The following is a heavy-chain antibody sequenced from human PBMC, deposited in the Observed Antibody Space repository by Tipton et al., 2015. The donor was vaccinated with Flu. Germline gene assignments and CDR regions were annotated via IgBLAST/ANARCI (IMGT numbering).Heavy chain of an antibody. J-gene: IGHJ4*02. Sequence: SLRLSCAASGFTFDDYAMHWVRQAPGKGLEWVSGISWNSGSIGYADSVKGRFTISRDNAKNSLYLQMNSLRAEDTALYYCAKDLFGSSYGYDYWGQGTLVTVSS. D-gene: IGHD5-18*01. CDR1: GFTFDDYA. CDR3: AKDLFGSSYGYDY. V-gene: IGHV3-9*01. CDR2: ISWNSGSI.